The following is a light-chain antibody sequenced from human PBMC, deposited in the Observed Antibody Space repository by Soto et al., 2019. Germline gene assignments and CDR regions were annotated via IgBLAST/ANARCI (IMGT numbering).Light chain of an antibody. CDR3: QRYGRSPPGFT. Sequence: EIVLTQSPGTLSLSPGERATLSCRASQSVSSSYLAWYQHKPGQPPRLLIYGASTRASGIPDRFSGGGSGTDFTLTISRLEPEDFAMYYWQRYGRSPPGFTFGPGTRVDI. CDR2: GAS. J-gene: IGKJ3*01. V-gene: IGKV3-20*01. CDR1: QSVSSSY.